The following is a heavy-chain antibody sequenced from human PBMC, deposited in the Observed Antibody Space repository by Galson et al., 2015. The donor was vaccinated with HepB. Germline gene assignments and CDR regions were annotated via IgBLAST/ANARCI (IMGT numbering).Heavy chain of an antibody. D-gene: IGHD3-16*01. J-gene: IGHJ3*02. CDR2: MNPNSGDT. CDR1: GYTFTSYD. CDR3: ARGPVNGGFGAFDI. V-gene: IGHV1-8*01. Sequence: SVKVSCKASGYTFTSYDINWVRQATGQGLEWMGWMNPNSGDTGYAQKFQGRVTMTRNTSISTAYMELSSLRSEDTAVYYCARGPVNGGFGAFDIWGQGTMGTVSS.